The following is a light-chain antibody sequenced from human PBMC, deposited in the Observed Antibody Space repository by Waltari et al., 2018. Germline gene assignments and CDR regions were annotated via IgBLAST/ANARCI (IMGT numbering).Light chain of an antibody. J-gene: IGKJ5*01. CDR2: DAS. V-gene: IGKV1-33*01. Sequence: DIQMTQSPSSLSASVGDRITITCQASQYISNYLNWYQHKPGKAPKVLIDDASNLETGVPSRFSGSGSWTDFTFTISSLQPEDIATYYCQQFDNLPLTFGQGTRLEI. CDR3: QQFDNLPLT. CDR1: QYISNY.